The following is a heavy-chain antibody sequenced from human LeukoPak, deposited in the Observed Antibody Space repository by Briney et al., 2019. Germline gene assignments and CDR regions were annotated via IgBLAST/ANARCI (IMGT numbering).Heavy chain of an antibody. J-gene: IGHJ5*02. V-gene: IGHV4-59*01. Sequence: PSETLSRNFTGSGGSISSYYWSWIPQPPGKGLEWIGYIYYSGSTNYKPSLNSRVTISVDTSKNHFSLQLSSVTAADTAVYYCARGRIGWFDPWGQGTLVTVSS. CDR3: ARGRIGWFDP. CDR1: GGSISSYY. D-gene: IGHD3-10*01. CDR2: IYYSGST.